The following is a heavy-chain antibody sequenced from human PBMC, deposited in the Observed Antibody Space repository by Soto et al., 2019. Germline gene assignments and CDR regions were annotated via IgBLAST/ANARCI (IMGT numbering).Heavy chain of an antibody. CDR2: LSYGGRT. V-gene: IGHV4-59*08. J-gene: IGHJ4*02. Sequence: SETLSLTCTVPGFSISGYFWSWIRQPPGKGLEYIGYLSYGGRTNYNPSLKSRVAISLDTSENQFSLKLNYVSAADTAVYYCARLPVEKYYFDYWGQGTLVTVS. CDR1: GFSISGYF. CDR3: ARLPVEKYYFDY.